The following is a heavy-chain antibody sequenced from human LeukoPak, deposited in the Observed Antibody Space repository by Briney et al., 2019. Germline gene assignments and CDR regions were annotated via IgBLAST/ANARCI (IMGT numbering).Heavy chain of an antibody. CDR1: GYTFTSYG. V-gene: IGHV1-18*01. CDR2: ISAYNGNT. Sequence: ASVKVSCKASGYTFTSYGISWVRQAPGQGLEWMGWISAYNGNTNYAQKLQGRVTMTTDTSTSTAYMELRSLRSDDTAVYYCARAEIVGAKLSTFDYWGQGTLVTVSS. J-gene: IGHJ4*02. D-gene: IGHD1-26*01. CDR3: ARAEIVGAKLSTFDY.